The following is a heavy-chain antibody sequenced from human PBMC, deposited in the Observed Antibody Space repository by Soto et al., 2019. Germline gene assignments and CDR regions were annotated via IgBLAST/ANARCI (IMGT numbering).Heavy chain of an antibody. V-gene: IGHV3-64*02. D-gene: IGHD3-3*01. CDR2: ISSNGGST. CDR1: GFTFSSYA. CDR3: ARALAYYDFGYGMDV. J-gene: IGHJ6*02. Sequence: GGSLRLSCAASGFTFSSYAMHWVRQAPGKGLEYVSAISSNGGSTYYADSVKGRFTISRDNSKNTLYLQMGSLRAEDMAVYYCARALAYYDFGYGMDVWGQGTTVTVSS.